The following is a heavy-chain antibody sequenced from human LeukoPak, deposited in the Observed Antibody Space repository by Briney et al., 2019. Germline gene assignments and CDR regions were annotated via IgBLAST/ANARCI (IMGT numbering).Heavy chain of an antibody. CDR1: GFPFSTDG. CDR2: ISYDGSNQ. J-gene: IGHJ4*02. Sequence: GTSLRLSCVASGFPFSTDGMHWVRQAPGKGLEWVALISYDGSNQYYRDSVKGRFTISRDNSKNTMSVQMDDLRAEDTAVYYCTRYNNDHFDYWGQGTLVTVSS. D-gene: IGHD1-14*01. CDR3: TRYNNDHFDY. V-gene: IGHV3-33*08.